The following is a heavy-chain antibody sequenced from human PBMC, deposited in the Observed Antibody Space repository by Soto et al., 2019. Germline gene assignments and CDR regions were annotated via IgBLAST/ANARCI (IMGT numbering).Heavy chain of an antibody. D-gene: IGHD3-22*01. CDR3: AREYYYDTRPNWFDP. CDR2: INHSGST. J-gene: IGHJ5*02. CDR1: GGSFSGYY. V-gene: IGHV4-34*01. Sequence: QVQLQQWGAGLLKPSETLSLTCAVYGGSFSGYYWCWIRQPPGKGLEWIGEINHSGSTNYNPSLKGRVTIAVDTSNNQFSLKLSSVTAADTAVYYCAREYYYDTRPNWFDPWGQGTLVTVSS.